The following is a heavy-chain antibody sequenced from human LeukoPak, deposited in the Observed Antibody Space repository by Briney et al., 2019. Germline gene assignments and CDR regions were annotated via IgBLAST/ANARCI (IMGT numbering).Heavy chain of an antibody. CDR3: VRVLGSGWTGFDN. CDR2: IDYSGIT. J-gene: IGHJ4*02. D-gene: IGHD6-19*01. Sequence: SETLSLTCTVSGGSISSYYWSWIRQSPGEGLEWIAYIDYSGITNYNPSLKSRVTISLDMSKNQFSLNVRSVTAADTAVYYCVRVLGSGWTGFDNWGQGTLVIVSS. V-gene: IGHV4-59*12. CDR1: GGSISSYY.